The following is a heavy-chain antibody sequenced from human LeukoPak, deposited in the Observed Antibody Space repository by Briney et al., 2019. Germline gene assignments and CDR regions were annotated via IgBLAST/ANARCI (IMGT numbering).Heavy chain of an antibody. CDR2: ISYDGSNK. CDR1: GFTFSSYG. V-gene: IGHV3-30*18. J-gene: IGHJ4*02. Sequence: PGGSLRLSCAASGFTFSSYGMHWVRQAPGKGLEWVAVISYDGSNKYYADSVKGRFTISRDNSKNTLYLQMNSLRAEDTAVYYCAKCGGWYYFDYWGQGTLVTVSS. CDR3: AKCGGWYYFDY. D-gene: IGHD6-19*01.